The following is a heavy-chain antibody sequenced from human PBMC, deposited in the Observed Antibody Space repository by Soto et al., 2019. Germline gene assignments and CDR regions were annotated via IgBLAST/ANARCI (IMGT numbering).Heavy chain of an antibody. CDR2: IYYSGST. Sequence: LTCTVSGGSVSSGSYYWSWIRQPPGRGLEWIGYIYYSGSTNYNPSLKSQVTISVDTSKNQFSLKLSSVTAADTAVYYCARGGGWYDTAFDIWGQGTMVTVSS. V-gene: IGHV4-61*01. CDR1: GGSVSSGSYY. J-gene: IGHJ3*02. CDR3: ARGGGWYDTAFDI. D-gene: IGHD2-15*01.